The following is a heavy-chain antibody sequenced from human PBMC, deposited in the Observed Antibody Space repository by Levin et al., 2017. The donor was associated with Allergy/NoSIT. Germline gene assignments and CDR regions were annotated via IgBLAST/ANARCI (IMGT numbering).Heavy chain of an antibody. D-gene: IGHD3-22*01. CDR1: GGSISSSSYY. V-gene: IGHV4-39*07. Sequence: SQTLSLTCTVSGGSISSSSYYWGWIRQPPGKGLEWIGSIYYSGSTYYNPSLKSRVTISVDTSKNQFSLKLSSVTAADTAVYYCAREDVKGSSGYSEPPFDYWGQGTLVTVSS. CDR3: AREDVKGSSGYSEPPFDY. J-gene: IGHJ4*02. CDR2: IYYSGST.